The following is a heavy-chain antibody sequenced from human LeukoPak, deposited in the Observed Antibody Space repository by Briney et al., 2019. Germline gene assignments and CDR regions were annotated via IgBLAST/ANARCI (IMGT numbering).Heavy chain of an antibody. D-gene: IGHD2-21*02. V-gene: IGHV3-7*03. Sequence: GGSLRLSCAASGFTFSNLWMHWVRQAPGKGLEWVANVNQDGSEKYYVDSVKGRFTISRDNAKSSLFLQMNSLRAEDTAVSYCGRAMTDWGQGILVTVSS. CDR1: GFTFSNLW. CDR2: VNQDGSEK. J-gene: IGHJ4*02. CDR3: GRAMTD.